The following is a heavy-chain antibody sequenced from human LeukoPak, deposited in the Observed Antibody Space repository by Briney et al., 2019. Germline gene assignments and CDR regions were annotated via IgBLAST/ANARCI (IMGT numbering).Heavy chain of an antibody. J-gene: IGHJ4*02. CDR2: IFYSGST. Sequence: PSETPSLTCTVSGGSISSSSYYWSWIRQPPGKGLEWVGYIFYSGSTNYNPSLKSRVTISVDTSKNQFSLKLSSVTAADTAMYYCARVNMITFGGAPRRGYFDYWGQGTLVTVSS. CDR3: ARVNMITFGGAPRRGYFDY. V-gene: IGHV4-61*01. CDR1: GGSISSSSYY. D-gene: IGHD3-16*01.